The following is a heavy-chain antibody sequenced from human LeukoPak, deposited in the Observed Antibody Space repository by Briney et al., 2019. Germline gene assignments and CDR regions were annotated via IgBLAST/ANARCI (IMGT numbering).Heavy chain of an antibody. CDR1: GFTFSSYA. Sequence: PGGSLRLSCAASGFTFSSYAMSWLRQAPGKGLEWVSAISGSGGSTYYADSVKGRFTISRDNSKNTLYLQMNSLRAEDTAVYYCAKQRVVVVPAAMSHDYWGQGTLVTVSS. CDR3: AKQRVVVVPAAMSHDY. CDR2: ISGSGGST. V-gene: IGHV3-23*01. J-gene: IGHJ4*02. D-gene: IGHD2-2*01.